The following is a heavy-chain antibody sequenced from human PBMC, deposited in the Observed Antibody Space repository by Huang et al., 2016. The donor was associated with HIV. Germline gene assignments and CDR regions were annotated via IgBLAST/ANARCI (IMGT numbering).Heavy chain of an antibody. CDR3: ARDSPLLGVVIVVVPTAPNAFDI. CDR1: GYTFTSYG. Sequence: QVQLVQSGVEVKKPGASVKVSCKASGYTFTSYGISWVRQAPGQGLGWRGGISAYNGVTNYAQNVQGRVTMTTDTSTSTAYMELRSLRSDDTAVYYCARDSPLLGVVIVVVPTAPNAFDIWGQGTMVTVSS. CDR2: ISAYNGVT. V-gene: IGHV1-18*01. D-gene: IGHD2-2*01. J-gene: IGHJ3*02.